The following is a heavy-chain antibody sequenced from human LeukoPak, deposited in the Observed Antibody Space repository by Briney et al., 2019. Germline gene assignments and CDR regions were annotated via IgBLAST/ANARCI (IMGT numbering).Heavy chain of an antibody. CDR2: INSSSSSI. V-gene: IGHV3-21*01. Sequence: GGSLRLSCAASGFTFTSAWMNWVRQASGKGLEWVSFINSSSSSIYYADSVKGRFTISRDNAKNSLYLQMNSLRAEDTAVYYCARDLVWFGEPKGYYNYMDVWGKGTTVTVSS. CDR1: GFTFTSAW. J-gene: IGHJ6*03. D-gene: IGHD3-10*01. CDR3: ARDLVWFGEPKGYYNYMDV.